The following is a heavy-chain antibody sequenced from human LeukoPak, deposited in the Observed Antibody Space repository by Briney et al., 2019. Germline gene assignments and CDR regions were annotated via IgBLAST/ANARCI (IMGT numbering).Heavy chain of an antibody. D-gene: IGHD2-2*01. V-gene: IGHV1-69*06. CDR3: AFXELIVVVPXAXXDFQH. Sequence: GASVKVSCKTSTGTFSGHAISWVRQAPGLGLEWMGGTIPLLDTAQYAQKFQDRVTITADKSTNTAYMELTSLRFEDTAVYYCAFXELIVVVPXAXXDFQHWGQGTLVTVSS. CDR2: TIPLLDTA. J-gene: IGHJ1*01. CDR1: TGTFSGHA.